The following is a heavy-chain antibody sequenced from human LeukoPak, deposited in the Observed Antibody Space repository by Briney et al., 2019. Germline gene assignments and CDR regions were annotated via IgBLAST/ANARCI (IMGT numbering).Heavy chain of an antibody. CDR1: AFTFSNYW. Sequence: GGSLRLSCAASAFTFSNYWMSWVRQAPGKGLEWVANIMEDGSEINYVDSVKGRFTISRDNAKNSLYLQMNSLRVDDTAVYYCARDRGYSTFDYWGQGTLVTVSS. CDR3: ARDRGYSTFDY. J-gene: IGHJ4*02. D-gene: IGHD4-23*01. V-gene: IGHV3-7*01. CDR2: IMEDGSEI.